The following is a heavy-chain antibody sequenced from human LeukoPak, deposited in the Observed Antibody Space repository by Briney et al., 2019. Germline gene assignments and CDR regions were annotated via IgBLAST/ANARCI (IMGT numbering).Heavy chain of an antibody. D-gene: IGHD4-11*01. CDR1: GFTFSTYA. CDR2: IWSDGTNQ. CDR3: AKDAQRGFDYSNSLQY. Sequence: PGGSLRLSCAASGFTFSTYAMHWVRQAPGKGLEWVAVIWSDGTNQFYADSVKGRFTISRDDSQKTVFLQMSSLRAEDTAIYYCAKDAQRGFDYSNSLQYWGQGTLVTVSS. J-gene: IGHJ4*02. V-gene: IGHV3-33*06.